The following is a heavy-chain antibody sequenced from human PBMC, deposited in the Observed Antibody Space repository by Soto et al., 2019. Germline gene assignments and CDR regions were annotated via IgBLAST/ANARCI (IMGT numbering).Heavy chain of an antibody. Sequence: QVQLVESGGGVVQPGRSLRLSCAASGFTFSSYGMHWVRQAPGKGLEWVAVISYDGSNKYYADSMKGRFTISRDNSKNTLYLQMNSLRGEDTAVYYCAKAPRGITLGESDYWGQGTLVTVSS. D-gene: IGHD3-16*01. CDR2: ISYDGSNK. J-gene: IGHJ4*02. CDR1: GFTFSSYG. CDR3: AKAPRGITLGESDY. V-gene: IGHV3-30*18.